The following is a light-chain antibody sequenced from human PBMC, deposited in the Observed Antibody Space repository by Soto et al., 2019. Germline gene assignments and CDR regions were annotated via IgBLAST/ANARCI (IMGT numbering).Light chain of an antibody. Sequence: EIVMTQSPATLSVSPGERATLSCRASQSVSSKLAWYQQKPGQAPRVLIYGASTRATGIPDRFSGSGSGTELALAISSLQSEDFAVYDCQHYNDWPPTWTFGQGTRVEIK. CDR2: GAS. CDR3: QHYNDWPPTWT. J-gene: IGKJ1*01. CDR1: QSVSSK. V-gene: IGKV3-15*01.